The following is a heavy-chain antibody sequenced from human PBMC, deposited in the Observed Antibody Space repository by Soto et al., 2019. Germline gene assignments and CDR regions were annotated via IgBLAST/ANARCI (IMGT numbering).Heavy chain of an antibody. D-gene: IGHD1-26*01. J-gene: IGHJ4*02. V-gene: IGHV3-15*01. CDR3: TTDSGMSPYSFDY. CDR1: VFTFIKAW. Sequence: PGWSLRLSCATSVFTFIKAWVGWVRQAPGKGLEWVGRIMSKTDGGATDYAAPVKGRFTISRDDSKSTLYLQMNSLKTEDTAFYYCTTDSGMSPYSFDYWGQGTLVTVSS. CDR2: IMSKTDGGAT.